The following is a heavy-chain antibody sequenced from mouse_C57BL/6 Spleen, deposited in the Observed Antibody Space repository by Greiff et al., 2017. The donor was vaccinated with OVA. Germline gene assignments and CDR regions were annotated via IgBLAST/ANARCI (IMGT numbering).Heavy chain of an antibody. CDR3: ASLNYYGSSSFDY. D-gene: IGHD1-1*01. V-gene: IGHV1-62-3*01. CDR2: IDPNSGGT. J-gene: IGHJ2*01. Sequence: VQLQQPGAELVKPGASVKLSCKASGYTFTSYWMHWVKQRPGRGLEWIGRIDPNSGGTKYNGKFKGKATLTADKSSSTAYMQLSSLTSEDSAVYFCASLNYYGSSSFDYWGQGTTLTVSS. CDR1: GYTFTSYW.